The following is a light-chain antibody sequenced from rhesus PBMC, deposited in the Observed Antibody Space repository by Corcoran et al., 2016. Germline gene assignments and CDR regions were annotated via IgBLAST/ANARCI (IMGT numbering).Light chain of an antibody. CDR2: GAS. J-gene: IGKJ2*01. V-gene: IGKV1-94*01. Sequence: DIQMTQSPPSLSAFVGDRVTVTCRASQGINKELSWYQQIPGKAPTLLIYGASSLQTGVSSRFSGSGSGTDYTLTISSLQPEDVASYYCLQDYTTPYSFGQGTKVEIK. CDR1: QGINKE. CDR3: LQDYTTPYS.